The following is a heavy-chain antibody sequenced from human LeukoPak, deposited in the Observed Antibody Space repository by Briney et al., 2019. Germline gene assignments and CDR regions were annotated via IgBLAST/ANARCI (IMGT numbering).Heavy chain of an antibody. CDR1: GLTFSSYW. V-gene: IGHV3-7*01. D-gene: IGHD2-21*01. J-gene: IGHJ4*02. CDR3: ARGGVGDDAFYYFDY. Sequence: GGSLRLSCAASGLTFSSYWVSWVRQAPGKGLEWVANIKQDGSEKYYVDSVKGRFTISRDNAKNSLYLQMNSLRAEDTAVYYCARGGVGDDAFYYFDYWGQGTLVTVSS. CDR2: IKQDGSEK.